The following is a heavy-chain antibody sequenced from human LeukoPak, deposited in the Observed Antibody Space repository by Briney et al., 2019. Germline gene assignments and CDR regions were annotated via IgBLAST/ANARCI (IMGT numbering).Heavy chain of an antibody. CDR3: ARESLRAPHMVRGEGGYFQH. J-gene: IGHJ1*01. V-gene: IGHV4-39*07. D-gene: IGHD3-10*01. CDR2: IYYSGST. Sequence: SETLSLTCTVSGGSISSSSYYWGWIRQPPGKGLEWIGSIYYSGSTYYNPSLKSRVTISVDTSKNQFSLKLSSVTAADTAVYYCARESLRAPHMVRGEGGYFQHWGQGTLVTVSS. CDR1: GGSISSSSYY.